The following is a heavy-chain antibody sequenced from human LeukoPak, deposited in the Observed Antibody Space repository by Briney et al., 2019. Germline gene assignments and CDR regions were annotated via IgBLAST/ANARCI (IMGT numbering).Heavy chain of an antibody. CDR1: GGSFSGYY. D-gene: IGHD6-19*01. V-gene: IGHV4-34*01. J-gene: IGHJ4*02. Sequence: SETLSLTCAVYGGSFSGYYWSWLRQPPGKGLEWIGEINHSGSTNYNPSLKSRVTISVDTSKNQFSLKLSSVTAADTAVYCCARGVKQWIRTGTLDYWGQGTLVTVSS. CDR2: INHSGST. CDR3: ARGVKQWIRTGTLDY.